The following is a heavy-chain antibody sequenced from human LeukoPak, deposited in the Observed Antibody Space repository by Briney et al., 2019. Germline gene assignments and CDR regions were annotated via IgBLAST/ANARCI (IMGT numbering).Heavy chain of an antibody. CDR1: GFTFSSYG. V-gene: IGHV3-21*01. J-gene: IGHJ5*02. CDR3: ARGLDCSSTSCYDWFDP. Sequence: GGSLRLSCAASGFTFSSYGMSWVRQAPGKGLEWVSSISSSSSYIYYADSVKGRFTISRDNAKNSLYLQMNSLRAEDTAVYYCARGLDCSSTSCYDWFDPWGQGTLVTVSS. CDR2: ISSSSSYI. D-gene: IGHD2-2*01.